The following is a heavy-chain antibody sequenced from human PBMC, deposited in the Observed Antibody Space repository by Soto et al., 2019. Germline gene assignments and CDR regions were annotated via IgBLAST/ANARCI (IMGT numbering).Heavy chain of an antibody. V-gene: IGHV3-74*01. CDR3: ARVGVGHYEFEY. CDR1: GFTFSNYW. CDR2: IKTDGSST. J-gene: IGHJ4*02. Sequence: EVQLVESGGGLVQPGGSLRLSGAASGFTFSNYWMHWVRQATGEGLVWFSRIKTDGSSTSYADSVKGRFTISRDNAKNTMYLQMNSLRAEDTAVYYCARVGVGHYEFEYWGQGTLGTVSS. D-gene: IGHD3-16*01.